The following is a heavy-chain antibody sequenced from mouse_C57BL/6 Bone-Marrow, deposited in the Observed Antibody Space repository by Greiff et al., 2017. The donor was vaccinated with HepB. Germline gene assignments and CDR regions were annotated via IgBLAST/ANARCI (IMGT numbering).Heavy chain of an antibody. CDR1: GYTFTSYW. D-gene: IGHD1-1*01. CDR3: ARDLVTTVVGNS. J-gene: IGHJ2*01. CDR2: IYPSDSET. V-gene: IGHV1-61*01. Sequence: QVQLQQPGAELVRPGSSVKLSCKASGYTFTSYWMDWVKQRPGQGLEWIGNIYPSDSETHYNQKFKDKATLTVDKSSSTAYMQLSSLTSEDSAVYYCARDLVTTVVGNSWGQGATLTVSS.